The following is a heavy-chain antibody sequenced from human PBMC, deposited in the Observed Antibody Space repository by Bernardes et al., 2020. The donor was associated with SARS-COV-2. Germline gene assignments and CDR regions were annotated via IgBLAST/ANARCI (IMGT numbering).Heavy chain of an antibody. Sequence: GESLKIPCKGPGYNFTNYWIGWVRQMPGKGLEWMGIIYTSDSDTRHSPPLQGQVPISPDKYISTAYLQWSSLKASDTAMYYCSRRRSDSSWDGMDVWGQGTTVTVSS. D-gene: IGHD3-22*01. CDR1: GYNFTNYW. J-gene: IGHJ6*02. CDR2: IYTSDSDT. CDR3: SRRRSDSSWDGMDV. V-gene: IGHV5-51*01.